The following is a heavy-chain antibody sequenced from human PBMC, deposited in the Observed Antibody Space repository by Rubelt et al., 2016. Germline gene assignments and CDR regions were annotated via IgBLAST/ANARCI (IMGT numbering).Heavy chain of an antibody. J-gene: IGHJ4*02. Sequence: VQLLDSGGGLVQPGGSLRLSCAASGFTFSDYYMSWIRQAPGKGLEWVAVISYDGSNKYYADSVKGRFTISRDNSKNTLYLQMNSLRAEDTAVYYCARGHVGGIAVAAPCGYWGQGTLVTVSS. V-gene: IGHV3-30*03. D-gene: IGHD6-19*01. CDR1: GFTFSDYY. CDR2: ISYDGSNK. CDR3: ARGHVGGIAVAAPCGY.